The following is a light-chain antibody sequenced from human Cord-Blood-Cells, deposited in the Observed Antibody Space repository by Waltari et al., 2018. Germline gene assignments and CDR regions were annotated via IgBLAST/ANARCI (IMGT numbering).Light chain of an antibody. V-gene: IGLV1-51*01. CDR1: SSTLGTNF. J-gene: IGLJ1*01. CDR2: DNN. Sequence: QSVLPQPPSVSAAPGQKVTIPCSGSSSTLGTNFVSRYQQLPGTAPKLLIYDNNKRPSGIPDRFSGSKSGTSATLGITGLQTGDEADYYCGTWDSSLSAYVFGTGTKVTVL. CDR3: GTWDSSLSAYV.